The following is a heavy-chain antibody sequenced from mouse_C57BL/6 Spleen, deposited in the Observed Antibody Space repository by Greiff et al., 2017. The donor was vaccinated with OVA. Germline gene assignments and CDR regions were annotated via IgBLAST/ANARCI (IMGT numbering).Heavy chain of an antibody. D-gene: IGHD2-4*01. CDR1: GSTFTSYW. V-gene: IGHV1-72*01. Sequence: QVQLQQPGAELVKPGASVRWSCKASGSTFTSYWMHWLKRRPGRGLRWIGRFYPNRGGIKYNEKLKSKATLTLDKPSSTSYMQLSSLTSEDSAVYYCARWGLRGYFDVWGTGTTVTVSS. CDR3: ARWGLRGYFDV. J-gene: IGHJ1*03. CDR2: FYPNRGGI.